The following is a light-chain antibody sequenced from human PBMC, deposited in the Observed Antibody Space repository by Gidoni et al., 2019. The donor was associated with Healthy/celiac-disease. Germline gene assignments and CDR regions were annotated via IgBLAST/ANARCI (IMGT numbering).Light chain of an antibody. CDR3: QQYDNLPPPT. CDR1: QDISNY. J-gene: IGKJ1*01. Sequence: DIQMTQSPSSLSASVGDRVTITCPASQDISNYLNWYQQKPGKAPKLLIYDASNLETGVPSRFSGSGSGTDFTFTISSLQPEDIATYYCQQYDNLPPPTFGQXTKVEIK. V-gene: IGKV1-33*01. CDR2: DAS.